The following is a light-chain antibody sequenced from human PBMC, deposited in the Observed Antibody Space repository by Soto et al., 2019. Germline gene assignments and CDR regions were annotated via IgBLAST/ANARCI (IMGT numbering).Light chain of an antibody. CDR3: SSYTSTTLEV. V-gene: IGLV2-14*03. CDR1: STDVGGYDY. Sequence: QSALTQPASVSGSPGQSITISCTGTSTDVGGYDYVSWYQQHPGKAPKLIIFDVSNRPSGISTRFSGSKSGNTASLTISGLQAEDEADYYCSSYTSTTLEVFGGGTKVTVL. J-gene: IGLJ2*01. CDR2: DVS.